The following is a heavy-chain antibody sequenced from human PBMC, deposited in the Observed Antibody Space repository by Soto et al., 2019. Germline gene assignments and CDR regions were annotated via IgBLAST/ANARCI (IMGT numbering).Heavy chain of an antibody. J-gene: IGHJ6*02. Sequence: PGESLKISCKGSGYSSTSYWIGWVRQMPGKGLEWMGIIYPGDSDTRYSPSFQGQVTISADKSISTAYLQWSSLKASDTAMYYCARRRNTDNYYYGMDVWGQGTTVTVSS. CDR1: GYSSTSYW. CDR2: IYPGDSDT. V-gene: IGHV5-51*01. CDR3: ARRRNTDNYYYGMDV. D-gene: IGHD1-1*01.